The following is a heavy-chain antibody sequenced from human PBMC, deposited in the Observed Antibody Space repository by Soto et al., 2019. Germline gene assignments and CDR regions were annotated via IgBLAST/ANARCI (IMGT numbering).Heavy chain of an antibody. V-gene: IGHV1-46*01. CDR3: AGVGGYRYGGVDY. CDR2: INPSGGST. Sequence: QVQLVQSGAEVKKPGASVKVSCKASGYTFTSYYMHWVRQAPGQGLEWMGIINPSGGSTTYAQKFQGRGIMTRDTATSTVYMELSSLRYEDTGVYYRAGVGGYRYGGVDYWGQGTLVTVSS. J-gene: IGHJ4*02. D-gene: IGHD5-18*01. CDR1: GYTFTSYY.